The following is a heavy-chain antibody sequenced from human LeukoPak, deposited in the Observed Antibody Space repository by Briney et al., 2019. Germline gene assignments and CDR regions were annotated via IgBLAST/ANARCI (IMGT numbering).Heavy chain of an antibody. J-gene: IGHJ6*02. CDR3: AREREYHLLRFYYYGMDV. D-gene: IGHD2-2*01. Sequence: GGSLRLSCAASGFTFSDYYMNWIRQAPGKGLEWVSYISSSGDTIYYADSVKGRFTISRDNAKNSLYLQMNSLRAEDTAVYYCAREREYHLLRFYYYGMDVWGQGTTVTVSS. CDR2: ISSSGDTI. CDR1: GFTFSDYY. V-gene: IGHV3-11*01.